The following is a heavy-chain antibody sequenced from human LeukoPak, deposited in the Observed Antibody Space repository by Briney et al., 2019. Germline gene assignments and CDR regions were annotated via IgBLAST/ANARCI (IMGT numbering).Heavy chain of an antibody. V-gene: IGHV3-7*01. J-gene: IGHJ5*02. Sequence: PGGSLRLSCVASGFTFSNYWMSWVRQAPGKGLEWVANIKQDGSDKYYVGSVKGRFTTSKDNAKNSLFLQMNSLRAEDTAVYYCARDRGRGFDPWGQGTLVTVSS. CDR3: ARDRGRGFDP. D-gene: IGHD3-10*01. CDR2: IKQDGSDK. CDR1: GFTFSNYW.